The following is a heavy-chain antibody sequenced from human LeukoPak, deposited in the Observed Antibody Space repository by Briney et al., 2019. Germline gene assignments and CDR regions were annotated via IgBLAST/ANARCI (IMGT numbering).Heavy chain of an antibody. V-gene: IGHV1-58*02. CDR1: RFNFTRSV. CDR2: IVVCSGNT. D-gene: IGHD3-22*01. J-gene: IGHJ4*02. Sequence: APVKASCKPSRFNFTRSVMQWVRQAGGQRGGWRGWIVVCSGNTNYEQKFQERVTITRDMSTSTAYMEQSSLRSEDTGVYYCAAVYDDSSGFPVDYWGQGTLVTVSS. CDR3: AAVYDDSSGFPVDY.